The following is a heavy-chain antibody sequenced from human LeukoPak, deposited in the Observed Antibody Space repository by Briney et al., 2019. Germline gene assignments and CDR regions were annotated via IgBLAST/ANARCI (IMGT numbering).Heavy chain of an antibody. CDR2: ISGSGGST. CDR3: AKSIVVVVAVWYFDL. J-gene: IGHJ2*01. V-gene: IGHV3-23*01. CDR1: GFTFSSYA. D-gene: IGHD2-15*01. Sequence: SGGSLRLSCAASGFTFSSYAMSWVRQAPGKGLEWVSVISGSGGSTHYADSVKGRFTISRDNSKNTLYLQMSSPRAEDTAVYYCAKSIVVVVAVWYFDLWGRGALVTVSS.